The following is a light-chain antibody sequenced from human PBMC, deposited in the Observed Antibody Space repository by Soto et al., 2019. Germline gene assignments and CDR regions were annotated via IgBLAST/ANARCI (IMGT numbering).Light chain of an antibody. J-gene: IGLJ1*01. CDR2: GNS. V-gene: IGLV1-40*01. CDR1: SSNIGAGYD. CDR3: QSYDSSLSVYV. Sequence: QSVLTQPPSVSGAPGPRVTISCTGSSSNIGAGYDVHWYQQLPGTAPKLLIYGNSNRPSGVPHRFSGSKSGTSASLAITGLQAEEEADYYCQSYDSSLSVYVFGTGTKLTVL.